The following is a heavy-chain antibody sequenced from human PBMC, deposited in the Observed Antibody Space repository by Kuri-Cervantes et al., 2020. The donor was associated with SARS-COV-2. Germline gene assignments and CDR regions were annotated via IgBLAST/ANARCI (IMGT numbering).Heavy chain of an antibody. D-gene: IGHD5-18*01. V-gene: IGHV4-59*12. CDR2: IYYSGST. J-gene: IGHJ2*01. Sequence: SETLSLTCTVSGGSISSYYWSWIRQPPGKGLEWIGYIYYSGSTNYSPSLKSRVTISVDTSKNQFSLKLSSVTAADTAVYYCARTARHFDLWGRGTLVTVSS. CDR1: GGSISSYY. CDR3: ARTARHFDL.